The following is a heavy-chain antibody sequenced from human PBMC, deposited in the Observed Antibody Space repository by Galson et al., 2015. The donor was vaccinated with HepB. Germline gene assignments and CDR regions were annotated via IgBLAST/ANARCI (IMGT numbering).Heavy chain of an antibody. CDR1: GFTFSSYS. J-gene: IGHJ4*02. CDR3: ARGGADWGIVLMVYAILFDY. CDR2: ISSSSSYI. Sequence: SLRLSCAASGFTFSSYSMNWVRQAPGKGLEWVSSISSSSSYIYYADSVKGRFTISRDNAKNSLYLQMNSLRAEDTAVYYCARGGADWGIVLMVYAILFDYWGQGTLVTVSS. V-gene: IGHV3-21*01. D-gene: IGHD2-8*01.